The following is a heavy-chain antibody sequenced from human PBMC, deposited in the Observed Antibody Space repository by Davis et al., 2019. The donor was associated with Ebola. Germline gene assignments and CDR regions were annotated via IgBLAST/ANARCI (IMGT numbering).Heavy chain of an antibody. D-gene: IGHD6-13*01. J-gene: IGHJ4*02. CDR3: ARADAAAEPVDY. CDR1: GGSFSGYY. Sequence: SETLSLTCAVYGGSFSGYYWSWIRQPPGKGLEWIGYIYYSGSTNYNPSLKSRVTISVDTSKNQFSLKLSSVTAADTAVYYCARADAAAEPVDYWGQGTLVTVSS. V-gene: IGHV4-59*01. CDR2: IYYSGST.